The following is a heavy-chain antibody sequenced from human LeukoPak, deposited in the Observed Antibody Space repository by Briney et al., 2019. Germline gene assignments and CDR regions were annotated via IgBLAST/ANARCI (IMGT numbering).Heavy chain of an antibody. Sequence: GGSLRLSCAASGFTFTFYAMSWVRQAPGKGLEWVSGISGSGDSTYYADSVKGRFTISRYNSKNTLYLQINSLRAEDTAVYYWGEEASVGGVWGGGLDYWGQGILVTVSS. V-gene: IGHV3-23*01. J-gene: IGHJ4*02. CDR3: GEEASVGGVWGGGLDY. D-gene: IGHD3-16*01. CDR2: ISGSGDST. CDR1: GFTFTFYA.